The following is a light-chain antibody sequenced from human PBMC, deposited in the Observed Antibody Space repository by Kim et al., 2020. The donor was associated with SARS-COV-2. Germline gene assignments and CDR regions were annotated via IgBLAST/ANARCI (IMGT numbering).Light chain of an antibody. CDR3: CSYAGSYTEV. J-gene: IGLJ2*01. Sequence: GPSVTISCTGTSRDVGGYNYVSWYQQHPGKAPKLMIYDVSKRPSGVPDRFSGSKSGNTASLTISGLQGEDEADYYCCSYAGSYTEVFGGGTQLTVL. CDR1: SRDVGGYNY. V-gene: IGLV2-11*01. CDR2: DVS.